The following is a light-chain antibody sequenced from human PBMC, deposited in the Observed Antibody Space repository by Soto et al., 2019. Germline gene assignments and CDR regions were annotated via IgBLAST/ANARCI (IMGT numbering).Light chain of an antibody. Sequence: QSVLTQPPSVSGDPGQRVTISCTGSSSNIGAGYDVHWYQQLPGTAPKLLIYGNSNRPSGVPDRFSGSKSGTSASLATTGLQAEDEADYYCQSYDSSLSAPYVFGTGTKVTVL. CDR2: GNS. V-gene: IGLV1-40*01. J-gene: IGLJ1*01. CDR3: QSYDSSLSAPYV. CDR1: SSNIGAGYD.